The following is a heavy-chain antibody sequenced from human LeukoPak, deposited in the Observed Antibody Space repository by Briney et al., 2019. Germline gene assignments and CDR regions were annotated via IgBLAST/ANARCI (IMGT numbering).Heavy chain of an antibody. CDR2: ISGSGGST. CDR1: GFTFSRYW. CDR3: AKISLAALFDY. Sequence: GGSLRLSCVGSGFTFSRYWLSWVRQAPGKGLEWVSAISGSGGSTYYADSVKGRFTISRDNSKNTLYLQMNSLRAEDTAVYYCAKISLAALFDYWGQGTLVTVSS. V-gene: IGHV3-23*01. J-gene: IGHJ4*02. D-gene: IGHD3-3*02.